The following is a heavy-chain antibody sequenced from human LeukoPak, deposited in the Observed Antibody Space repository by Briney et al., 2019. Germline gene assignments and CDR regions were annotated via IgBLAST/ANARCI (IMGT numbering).Heavy chain of an antibody. J-gene: IGHJ4*02. Sequence: GGSLRLSCAASGFTFSSYWLSWVRQAPGKGLDWVANIKQDGSEKYYVDSVKGRFTISRDNAKNSLYLQMNSLRAEDTAVYYCARGTIAAAGYYYFAYWGQGTQVTVSS. CDR3: ARGTIAAAGYYYFAY. CDR2: IKQDGSEK. CDR1: GFTFSSYW. V-gene: IGHV3-7*04. D-gene: IGHD6-13*01.